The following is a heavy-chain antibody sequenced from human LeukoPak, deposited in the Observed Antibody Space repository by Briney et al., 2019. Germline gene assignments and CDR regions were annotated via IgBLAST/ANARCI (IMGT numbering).Heavy chain of an antibody. Sequence: GGSLRLSCAASGFTVSSNYMSWVRQAPGKGLEWVSVIYSGGSTYYADSVKGRFTISRDNSKNTLYLQMNSLRAEDTAVYYCARAKWSYYGSGSYVVGAFDIWGQGTMVIVSS. CDR2: IYSGGST. J-gene: IGHJ3*02. V-gene: IGHV3-66*01. D-gene: IGHD3-10*01. CDR1: GFTVSSNY. CDR3: ARAKWSYYGSGSYVVGAFDI.